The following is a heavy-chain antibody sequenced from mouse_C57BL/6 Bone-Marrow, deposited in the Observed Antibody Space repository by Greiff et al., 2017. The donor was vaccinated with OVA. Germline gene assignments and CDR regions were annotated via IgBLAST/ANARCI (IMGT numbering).Heavy chain of an antibody. CDR3: TCYYYGSSLGY. Sequence: VQLQQPGAELVRPGTSVKLSCTASGFNIKDDYMHWVKQRPEQGLEWIGWIDPENGDTEYASKFQGKATITADTSSNTAYLQLSSLTSEDTAVYYCTCYYYGSSLGYWGQGTTLTVSS. CDR2: IDPENGDT. V-gene: IGHV14-4*01. D-gene: IGHD1-1*01. J-gene: IGHJ2*01. CDR1: GFNIKDDY.